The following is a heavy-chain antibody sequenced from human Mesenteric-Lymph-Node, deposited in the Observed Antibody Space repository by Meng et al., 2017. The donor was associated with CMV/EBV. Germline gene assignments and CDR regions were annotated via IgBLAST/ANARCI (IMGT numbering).Heavy chain of an antibody. V-gene: IGHV3-21*01. CDR1: GFTFSSYS. J-gene: IGHJ3*02. Sequence: LSLTCAASGFTFSSYSMNWVRQAPGKGLEWVSSISSSSSYIYYADSVKGRFTISRDNAKNSLYLQMNSLRAEDTAVYYCAREYSTSSGGRAFDIWGQGTMVTVSS. CDR3: AREYSTSSGGRAFDI. CDR2: ISSSSSYI. D-gene: IGHD6-6*01.